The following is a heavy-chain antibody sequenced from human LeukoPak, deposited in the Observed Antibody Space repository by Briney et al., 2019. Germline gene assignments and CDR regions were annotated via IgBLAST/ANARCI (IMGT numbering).Heavy chain of an antibody. CDR1: GFTLSSYS. CDR3: ARGPGIAVAPLQH. Sequence: GGSLRLSCEVSGFTLSSYSMSWVRQAPGKGLEWVSSIRSSGRDIFYADSVRGRFTIARDDAKNSLYLQMNSLRAEDTAVYYCARGPGIAVAPLQHWGQGTLVTVSS. D-gene: IGHD6-19*01. V-gene: IGHV3-21*01. CDR2: IRSSGRDI. J-gene: IGHJ1*01.